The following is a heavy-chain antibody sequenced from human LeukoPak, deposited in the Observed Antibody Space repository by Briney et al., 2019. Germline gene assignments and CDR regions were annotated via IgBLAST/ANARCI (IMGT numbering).Heavy chain of an antibody. V-gene: IGHV3-48*01. CDR2: ISGSGITI. Sequence: GGSLRLSCAASGFTFSFSAMNWVRQAPGKGLEWISFISGSGITIYYSDSVKGRFTISRDNAKNSLYLQMNGLRAEDTAVYYCARGFRPIDYWGQGTLVTVSS. J-gene: IGHJ4*02. CDR3: ARGFRPIDY. CDR1: GFTFSFSA.